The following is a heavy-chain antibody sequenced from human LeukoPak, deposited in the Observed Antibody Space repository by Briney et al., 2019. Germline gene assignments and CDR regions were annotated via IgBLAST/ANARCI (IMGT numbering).Heavy chain of an antibody. D-gene: IGHD5-12*01. V-gene: IGHV3-21*01. CDR3: ASHDSGYDY. CDR1: GFIFNEFL. Sequence: GGSLRLSCAASGFIFNEFLMSWVRQAPGKGLEWVSSISSSSSYIYYADSVKGRFTISRDNAKNSLYLQMNSLRAEDTAVYYCASHDSGYDYWGQGTLVTVSS. CDR2: ISSSSSYI. J-gene: IGHJ4*02.